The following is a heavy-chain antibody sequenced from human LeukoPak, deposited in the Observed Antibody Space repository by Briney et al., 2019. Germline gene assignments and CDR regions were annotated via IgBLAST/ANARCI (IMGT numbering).Heavy chain of an antibody. CDR2: IYYSGST. J-gene: IGHJ4*02. CDR3: ARLGMVGAFDY. Sequence: SETLSLTCTVSGGSISGYHWSWIRQPPGKGPEWIGYIYYSGSTNYNPSLKSRVTISVDTSKNQFSLKLSSVTAADTAVYYCARLGMVGAFDYWGQGTLVTVSS. CDR1: GGSISGYH. V-gene: IGHV4-59*08. D-gene: IGHD2-15*01.